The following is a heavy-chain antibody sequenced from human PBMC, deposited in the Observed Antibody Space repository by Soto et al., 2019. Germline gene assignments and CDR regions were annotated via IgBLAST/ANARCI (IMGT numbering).Heavy chain of an antibody. CDR1: GFTFSSYG. CDR2: ISYDGSNK. Sequence: QVQLVESGGGVVQPGRSLRLSCAASGFTFSSYGMHWVRQAPGKGLEWVAVISYDGSNKYYADSVKGRFTISRDNSKNTLYLQMNSLRAEDTAVYYCAKEVRYSSGWCQRDYYYYGMDVWGQGTTVTVSS. V-gene: IGHV3-30*18. CDR3: AKEVRYSSGWCQRDYYYYGMDV. J-gene: IGHJ6*02. D-gene: IGHD6-19*01.